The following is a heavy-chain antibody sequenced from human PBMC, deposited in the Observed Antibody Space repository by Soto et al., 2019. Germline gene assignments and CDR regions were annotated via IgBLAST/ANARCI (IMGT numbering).Heavy chain of an antibody. J-gene: IGHJ5*02. CDR3: ARYIAAVNWFDP. V-gene: IGHV4-59*01. Sequence: SETLSLTCTVSGGSISSYYWSWIRQPPGKGLEWIGYIYYSGSTNYNPSLKSRVTISVDTSKNQFSLKLSSVAAADTAVYYCARYIAAVNWFDPWGQGTLVTVSS. CDR1: GGSISSYY. CDR2: IYYSGST. D-gene: IGHD6-13*01.